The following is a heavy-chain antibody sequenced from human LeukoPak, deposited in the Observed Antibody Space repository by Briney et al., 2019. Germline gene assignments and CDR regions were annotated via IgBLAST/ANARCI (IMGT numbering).Heavy chain of an antibody. CDR2: IRYDGSNK. J-gene: IGHJ4*02. Sequence: GGSLRLSCAASGFTFSSYGMHWVRQAPGKGLEWVAFIRYDGSNKYYADSVKGRFTISRDNSKNTLYLQMNSLRAEDTAVYYCAKRPPYSGYEAHFDYWGQGTLVTVSS. D-gene: IGHD5-12*01. CDR3: AKRPPYSGYEAHFDY. V-gene: IGHV3-30*02. CDR1: GFTFSSYG.